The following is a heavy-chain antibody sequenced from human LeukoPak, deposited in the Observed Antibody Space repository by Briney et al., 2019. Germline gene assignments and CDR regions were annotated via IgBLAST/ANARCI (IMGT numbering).Heavy chain of an antibody. CDR1: GGSISSGGYY. D-gene: IGHD2-2*02. CDR3: ARYCSSTSCYTGAFDI. V-gene: IGHV4-30-2*01. J-gene: IGHJ3*02. CDR2: IYHSGST. Sequence: SETLSLTCTVSGGSISSGGYYWSWIRQPPGKGLEWIGYIYHSGSTYYNPSLKSRVTISVDRSKNQFSLKLSSVTALDTAVYYFARYCSSTSCYTGAFDIWGQGTMVTVSS.